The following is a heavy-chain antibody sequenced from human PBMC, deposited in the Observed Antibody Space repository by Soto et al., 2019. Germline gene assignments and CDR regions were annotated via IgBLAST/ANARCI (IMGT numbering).Heavy chain of an antibody. J-gene: IGHJ4*02. V-gene: IGHV1-3*01. D-gene: IGHD3-3*01. CDR1: GYTFTTFA. CDR2: INAGSGYT. CDR3: ARDRVSLAMFGVPVGVFKN. Sequence: ASVKVSCKASGYTFTTFAMHWVRQAPGQRPEWLGWINAGSGYTRYSQNFQDRVTISSDTSASTAYMELSSLRSGDTAIYYCARDRVSLAMFGVPVGVFKNWGQGTLVTVSS.